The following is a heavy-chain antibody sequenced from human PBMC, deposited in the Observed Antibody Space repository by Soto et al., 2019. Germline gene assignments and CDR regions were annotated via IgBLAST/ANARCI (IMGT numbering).Heavy chain of an antibody. CDR3: ALRLSGVEI. D-gene: IGHD3-10*01. Sequence: ASVKVSCKASGYTFTNFGISWVRQAPGQGLEWMGWISAYNGNTNYAQNFQGRVTMTTDTSTSTAYMELSSLRSDDTAVYFCALRLSGVEIWGQGTMVTVSS. CDR1: GYTFTNFG. CDR2: ISAYNGNT. V-gene: IGHV1-18*01. J-gene: IGHJ3*02.